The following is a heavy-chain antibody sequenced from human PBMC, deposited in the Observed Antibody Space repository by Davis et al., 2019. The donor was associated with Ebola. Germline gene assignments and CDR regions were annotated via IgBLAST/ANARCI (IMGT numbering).Heavy chain of an antibody. CDR2: IKQDGSEK. D-gene: IGHD1-26*01. V-gene: IGHV3-7*01. CDR3: ARVGATRGGFDY. Sequence: GGSLRLSCAASGFTFSDYYMSWIRQAPGKGLEWVANIKQDGSEKYYVDSVKGRFTISRDNAKNSLYLQMNSLRAEDTAVYYCARVGATRGGFDYWGQGTLVTVSS. CDR1: GFTFSDYY. J-gene: IGHJ4*02.